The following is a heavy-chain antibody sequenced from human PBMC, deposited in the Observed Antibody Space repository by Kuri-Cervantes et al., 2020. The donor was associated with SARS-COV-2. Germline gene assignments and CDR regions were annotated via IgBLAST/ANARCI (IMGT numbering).Heavy chain of an antibody. CDR1: GFTFSSYA. Sequence: GESLKISCAASGFTFSSYAMHWVRQAPGKGLEWMAVISYDGSNKYYADSVKGRFTISRDNSKNTLYLQMNSLRAGDTAVYYCARDPQRYFDWLLSYYYYGMDVWGQGTTVTVSS. V-gene: IGHV3-30-3*01. CDR3: ARDPQRYFDWLLSYYYYGMDV. CDR2: ISYDGSNK. D-gene: IGHD3-9*01. J-gene: IGHJ6*02.